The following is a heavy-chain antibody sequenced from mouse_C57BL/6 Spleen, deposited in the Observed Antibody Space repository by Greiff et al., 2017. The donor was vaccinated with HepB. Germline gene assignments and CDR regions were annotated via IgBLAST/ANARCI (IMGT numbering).Heavy chain of an antibody. D-gene: IGHD3-1*01. J-gene: IGHJ2*01. CDR2: IDPENGDT. Sequence: DVKLVESGAELVRPGASVKLSCTASGFNIKDDYMHWVKQRPEQGLEWIGWIDPENGDTEYASKFQGKATITADTSSNTAYLQLSSLTSEDTAVYYCTTARAGDYWGQGTTLTVSS. V-gene: IGHV14-4*01. CDR1: GFNIKDDY. CDR3: TTARAGDY.